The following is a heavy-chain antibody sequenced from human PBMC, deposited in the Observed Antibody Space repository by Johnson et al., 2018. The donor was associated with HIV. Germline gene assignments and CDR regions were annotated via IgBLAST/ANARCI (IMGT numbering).Heavy chain of an antibody. V-gene: IGHV3-30*04. CDR2: ISYDASNK. D-gene: IGHD4-11*01. Sequence: QVQLVESGGGVVQPGRSLRLSCAASRFTFSSFAMHWVRQAPGKGLEWVAVISYDASNKYYADSVKGRFTIARDNSKNTLYLQMNSLRPEDTAVYYCAKVRSRWTTFDDAFDIWGQGTLVTVSS. CDR3: AKVRSRWTTFDDAFDI. CDR1: RFTFSSFA. J-gene: IGHJ3*02.